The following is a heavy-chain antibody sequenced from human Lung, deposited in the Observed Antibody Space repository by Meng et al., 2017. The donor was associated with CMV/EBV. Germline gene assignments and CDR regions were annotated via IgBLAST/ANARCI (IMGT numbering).Heavy chain of an antibody. CDR1: GGSVSGYY. Sequence: AESLTPXCAVEGGSVSGYYWSWIRQLPGKVLEWNGEINHRGSTNYNTSLKSRVTISVDTSKNQFSLKLSSVTAADMAVYYCARCRITMVRGVIMWRVYYYGMDVWXQGTTVTVSS. CDR2: INHRGST. V-gene: IGHV4-34*01. D-gene: IGHD3-10*01. J-gene: IGHJ6*02. CDR3: ARCRITMVRGVIMWRVYYYGMDV.